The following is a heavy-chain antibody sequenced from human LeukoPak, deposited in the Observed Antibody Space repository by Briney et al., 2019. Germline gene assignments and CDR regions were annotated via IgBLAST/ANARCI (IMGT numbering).Heavy chain of an antibody. CDR3: ARGDIVVVPAAMNAFDI. J-gene: IGHJ3*02. D-gene: IGHD2-2*01. V-gene: IGHV4-59*01. CDR2: IYYSGST. Sequence: SETLSLTCTVSGGSISSYYWSWIRQPPGKGLEWIEYIYYSGSTNYNPSLKSRVTISVDTSKNQFSLKLSSVTAADTAVYYCARGDIVVVPAAMNAFDIWGQGTMVTVSS. CDR1: GGSISSYY.